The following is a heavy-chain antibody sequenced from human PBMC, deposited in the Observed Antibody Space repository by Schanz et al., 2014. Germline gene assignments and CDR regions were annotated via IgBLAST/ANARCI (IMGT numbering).Heavy chain of an antibody. V-gene: IGHV3-23*04. D-gene: IGHD5-18*01. Sequence: EVQLVESGGGLVQPGGSLRLSCAASGFTFSAYYMDWVRQAPGRGLEWVSIISGSGGNTYYADAVRGRFTISRDNSKTTVYLQMNSLRAEDTAVYYCAKDAENTAMITDYFDYWGQGTLVTVSS. CDR1: GFTFSAYY. J-gene: IGHJ4*02. CDR3: AKDAENTAMITDYFDY. CDR2: ISGSGGNT.